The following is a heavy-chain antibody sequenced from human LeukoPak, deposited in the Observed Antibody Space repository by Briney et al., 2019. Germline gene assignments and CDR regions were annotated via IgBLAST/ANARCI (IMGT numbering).Heavy chain of an antibody. Sequence: ASVKVSCKASGYTFTTYYMHWVRQAPGQGLEWMGIINPSGGSTSYAQKFQGRVTMTRDMSTSTAYMELSSLRSEDMAVYYCARDSSSADYNWFDPWGQGTLVTVSS. CDR2: INPSGGST. J-gene: IGHJ5*02. D-gene: IGHD6-6*01. CDR3: ARDSSSADYNWFDP. V-gene: IGHV1-46*01. CDR1: GYTFTTYY.